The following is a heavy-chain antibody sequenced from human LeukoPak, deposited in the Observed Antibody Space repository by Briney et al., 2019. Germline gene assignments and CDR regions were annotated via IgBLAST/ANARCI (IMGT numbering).Heavy chain of an antibody. V-gene: IGHV3-30*02. Sequence: QAGGSLRLSCTTSGFIFGNFGMHWVRQAPGKGLEWLAFILYNGDKKYYAESVKGRFSISRDNSKNTLYLQMNSLRAEDTAIYYCAKDPNGDYIGTFEMWGQGTMVTVSS. CDR2: ILYNGDKK. CDR1: GFIFGNFG. D-gene: IGHD4-17*01. CDR3: AKDPNGDYIGTFEM. J-gene: IGHJ3*02.